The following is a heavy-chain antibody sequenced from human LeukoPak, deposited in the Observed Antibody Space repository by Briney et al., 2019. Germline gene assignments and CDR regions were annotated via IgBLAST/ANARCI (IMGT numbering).Heavy chain of an antibody. CDR1: GGSISAYY. CDR2: IYYSGST. D-gene: IGHD3-22*01. CDR3: ARGQGYYDSSGYVDY. Sequence: SETLSLTCTVSGGSISAYYWSWIRHPPGKGLELIGYIYYSGSTNYNPSLKSRVTISVDTSKNQFSLKLSSVTAADTAVYYCARGQGYYDSSGYVDYWGQGTLVTVSS. J-gene: IGHJ4*02. V-gene: IGHV4-59*01.